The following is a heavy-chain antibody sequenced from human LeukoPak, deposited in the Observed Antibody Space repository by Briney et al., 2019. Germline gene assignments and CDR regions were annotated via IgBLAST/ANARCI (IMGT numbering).Heavy chain of an antibody. Sequence: GGSLRLSCAASGFAFSSYAMSWVRQAPGKGLEWVSAISGSGGSTYYADSVKGRFTISRDNSKNTLYLQMNSLRAEDTAVYYCAKVQGVNYYYYMDVWGKGTTVTVSS. D-gene: IGHD2-21*01. CDR2: ISGSGGST. V-gene: IGHV3-23*01. J-gene: IGHJ6*03. CDR1: GFAFSSYA. CDR3: AKVQGVNYYYYMDV.